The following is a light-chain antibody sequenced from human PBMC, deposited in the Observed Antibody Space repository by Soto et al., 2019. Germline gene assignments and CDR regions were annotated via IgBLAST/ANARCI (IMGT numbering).Light chain of an antibody. V-gene: IGKV3-15*01. Sequence: EIVMTQSPATLSVSPGERATLSCRARQSVSSNLAWYQQNPGQAPRLLIYGASTRATSIPARFSGSGSGTEFTLTISSLQSGDFAVYYCQQYNNWPPYTFGQGTKLEIK. CDR3: QQYNNWPPYT. CDR2: GAS. CDR1: QSVSSN. J-gene: IGKJ2*01.